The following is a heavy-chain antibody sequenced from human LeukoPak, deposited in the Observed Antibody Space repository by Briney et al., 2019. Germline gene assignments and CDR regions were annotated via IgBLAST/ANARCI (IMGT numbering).Heavy chain of an antibody. CDR3: ARVGTGIAAAADVDY. CDR2: INPSGGST. V-gene: IGHV1-46*01. CDR1: GYTFTSYY. Sequence: GASVKVSCKASGYTFTSYYMHWVRQAPGQGLEWMGIINPSGGSTSYAQKFQGRVTMTRDMSTSTVYMELSSLRSDDTAVYYCARVGTGIAAAADVDYWGQGTLVTVSS. J-gene: IGHJ4*02. D-gene: IGHD6-13*01.